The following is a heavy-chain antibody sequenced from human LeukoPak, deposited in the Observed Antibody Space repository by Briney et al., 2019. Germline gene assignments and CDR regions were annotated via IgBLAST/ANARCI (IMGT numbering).Heavy chain of an antibody. Sequence: GGSLRLSCAASGFTFSSYAMSWVRQAPGKGLEWVSAISGSGGSTYYADPVKGRFTISRDNSKNTLYLQMNSLRAQDTAVYYCAKEYYYDSSGYYDYWGQGTLVTVSS. CDR2: ISGSGGST. CDR1: GFTFSSYA. CDR3: AKEYYYDSSGYYDY. J-gene: IGHJ4*02. D-gene: IGHD3-22*01. V-gene: IGHV3-23*01.